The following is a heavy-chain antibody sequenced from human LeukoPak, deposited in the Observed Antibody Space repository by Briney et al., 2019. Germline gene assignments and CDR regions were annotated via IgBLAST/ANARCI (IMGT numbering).Heavy chain of an antibody. CDR1: GFTFSSYS. Sequence: GGSLRLSCAASGFTFSSYSMNWVRQAPGKGLEWVSSISSSSSYIYYADSVKGRFTISRDNAKNSLYLRMNSLRAEDTAVYYCARNYYDSDSEAFDIWGQGTMVTVSS. D-gene: IGHD3-22*01. V-gene: IGHV3-21*01. CDR3: ARNYYDSDSEAFDI. J-gene: IGHJ3*02. CDR2: ISSSSSYI.